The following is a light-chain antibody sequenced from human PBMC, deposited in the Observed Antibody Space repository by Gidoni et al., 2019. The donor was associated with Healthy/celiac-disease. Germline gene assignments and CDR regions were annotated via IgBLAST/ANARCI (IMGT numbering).Light chain of an antibody. V-gene: IGKV1-33*01. CDR3: QQYDNLPLT. CDR2: DAS. Sequence: DSQMTQPPSSLSASVGDGVTITCQASQEIRNYLNWYQQKQGKAPKLLIYDASNLETGVQSRFSGSGSGTDFTFTISSLQPEDIATSYCQQYDNLPLTFGGGTKVEIK. J-gene: IGKJ4*01. CDR1: QEIRNY.